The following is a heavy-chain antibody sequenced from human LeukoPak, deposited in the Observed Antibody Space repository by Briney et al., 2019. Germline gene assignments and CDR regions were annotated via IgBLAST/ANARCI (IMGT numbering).Heavy chain of an antibody. D-gene: IGHD3-9*01. V-gene: IGHV4-34*01. CDR3: ARQYSDILTGYHRGELYWYFDL. Sequence: SETLSLTCAVYGGFFSGYYWSWIRQPPGKGLECIGEINHSGSTNYNPSLKSRVTISVDTSKNQFSLKLSSVTAADTAVYYCARQYSDILTGYHRGELYWYFDLWGRGTLVTVSS. CDR2: INHSGST. J-gene: IGHJ2*01. CDR1: GGFFSGYY.